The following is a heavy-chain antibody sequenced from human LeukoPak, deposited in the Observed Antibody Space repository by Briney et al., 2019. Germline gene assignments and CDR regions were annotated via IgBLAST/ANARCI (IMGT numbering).Heavy chain of an antibody. CDR2: IKQDGSEK. CDR1: GFTFSSYW. V-gene: IGHV3-7*01. CDR3: ARGLYGSLTPDWFDP. Sequence: GGSLRLSCAASGFTFSSYWMSWVRQAPGKGLEWVANIKQDGSEKYYVDSVKGRFTISRDNAKNSLYLQMNSLRAEDTAVYYCARGLYGSLTPDWFDPWGQGTLVTVSS. J-gene: IGHJ5*02. D-gene: IGHD6-6*01.